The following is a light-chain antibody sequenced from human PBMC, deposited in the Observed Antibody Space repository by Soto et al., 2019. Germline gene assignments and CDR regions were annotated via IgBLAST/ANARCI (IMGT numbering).Light chain of an antibody. CDR1: QSVSSY. Sequence: EIVLTQSPATLSLSPGERATLSCRASQSVSSYLAWYQQKPGQAPRLLIYDASNRATGIPARLSGSGSGTDFTLTISGLEPEDFAVYYCHQRSNWPHTFGRGTKLEIK. J-gene: IGKJ2*01. V-gene: IGKV3-11*01. CDR3: HQRSNWPHT. CDR2: DAS.